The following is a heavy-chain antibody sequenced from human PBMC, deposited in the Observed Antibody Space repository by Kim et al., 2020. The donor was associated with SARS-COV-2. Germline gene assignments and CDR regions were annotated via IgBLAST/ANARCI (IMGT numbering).Heavy chain of an antibody. CDR2: IWYDGSNK. V-gene: IGHV3-33*06. CDR1: GFTFSSYA. J-gene: IGHJ4*02. Sequence: GGSLRLSCAASGFTFSSYAMHWVRRAPGKGLEWVAVIWYDGSNKYYADSVKGRFTISRDNSKNTLYLQMNSLRAEDTAVYYCAKVHHGDHYFDYWGQGTL. CDR3: AKVHHGDHYFDY.